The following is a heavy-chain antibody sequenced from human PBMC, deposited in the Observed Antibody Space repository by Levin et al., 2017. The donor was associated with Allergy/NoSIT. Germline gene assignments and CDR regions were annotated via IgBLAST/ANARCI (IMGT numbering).Heavy chain of an antibody. CDR1: GGSISSYY. V-gene: IGHV4-59*01. D-gene: IGHD2-21*01. J-gene: IGHJ5*02. Sequence: SQTLSLTCTVSGGSISSYYWSWIRQPPGKGLEWIGYIYYSGSTNYNPSLKSRVTISVDTSKNQFSLKLSSVTAADTAGYYCARTYCGGDCFIARNWFDPWGQGTLVTVSS. CDR2: IYYSGST. CDR3: ARTYCGGDCFIARNWFDP.